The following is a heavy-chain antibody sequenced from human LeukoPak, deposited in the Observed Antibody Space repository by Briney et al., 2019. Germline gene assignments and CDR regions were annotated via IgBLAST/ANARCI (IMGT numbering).Heavy chain of an antibody. CDR3: ARDRGMAAGPVYAFDI. Sequence: GASVKVSCKASGYTFTGYYMHWVRQAPGQGLEWMGWINPNSGGTNYAQKFQGRVTMTRDTSISTAYMELSRLRSDDTAVYYCARDRGMAAGPVYAFDIWGQGTMVTVSS. V-gene: IGHV1-2*02. D-gene: IGHD6-13*01. CDR1: GYTFTGYY. J-gene: IGHJ3*02. CDR2: INPNSGGT.